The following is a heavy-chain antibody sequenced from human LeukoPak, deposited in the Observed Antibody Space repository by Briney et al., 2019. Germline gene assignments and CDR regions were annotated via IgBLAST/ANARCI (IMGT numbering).Heavy chain of an antibody. V-gene: IGHV1-69*05. CDR1: GGTFSSYA. Sequence: SVKVSCKASGGTFSSYAISWVRQAPGQGLEWMGGIIPIFGTANYAQKFQGRVTITRDTSASTAYMELSSLRSEDTAVYYCARALRRGVVPAVSPLGYWGQGTLVTVSS. CDR2: IIPIFGTA. J-gene: IGHJ4*02. CDR3: ARALRRGVVPAVSPLGY. D-gene: IGHD2-2*01.